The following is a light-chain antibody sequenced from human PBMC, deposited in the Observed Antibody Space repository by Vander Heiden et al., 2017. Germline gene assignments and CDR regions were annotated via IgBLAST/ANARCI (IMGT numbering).Light chain of an antibody. CDR1: SSDVGGYNY. J-gene: IGLJ2*01. V-gene: IGLV2-8*01. CDR3: SSYAGSNNYVV. CDR2: EVS. Sequence: QSALTQPPSASGSPAQSVTISCTGTSSDVGGYNYVSWYQQHPGKAPKLMIYEVSKRPSGVPDRFSGSRSGNTASLTVSGLQAEDEADYYCSSYAGSNNYVVFGGGTKLTGL.